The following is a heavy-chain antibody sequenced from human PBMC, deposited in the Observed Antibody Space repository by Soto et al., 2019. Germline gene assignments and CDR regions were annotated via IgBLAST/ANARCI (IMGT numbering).Heavy chain of an antibody. CDR1: GFTFSRYS. V-gene: IGHV3-21*01. CDR3: ARESEDLTSNFDY. CDR2: ISSTTNYI. Sequence: GGSLRLSCAASGFTFSRYSMNWVRQAPGKGLEWASSISSTTNYIYYADSMKGRFTVSRDNAKNSVYLDMNSLSAEDTAVYYCARESEDLTSNFDYWGQGTLVTVSS. J-gene: IGHJ4*02.